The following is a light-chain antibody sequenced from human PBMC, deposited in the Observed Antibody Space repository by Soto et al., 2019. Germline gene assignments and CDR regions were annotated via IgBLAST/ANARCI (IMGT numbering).Light chain of an antibody. V-gene: IGKV1-12*01. CDR3: QQANSFPFT. CDR2: AAS. CDR1: QGISTY. J-gene: IGKJ5*01. Sequence: DIQMTQSPSALSASVGDRVTITCRASQGISTYLNWYLQKPGKAPKLLIYAASSLQSGVPSRFSGFGSGTDFTLTISSLQPEDFATYYCQQANSFPFTFGQGTRLEIK.